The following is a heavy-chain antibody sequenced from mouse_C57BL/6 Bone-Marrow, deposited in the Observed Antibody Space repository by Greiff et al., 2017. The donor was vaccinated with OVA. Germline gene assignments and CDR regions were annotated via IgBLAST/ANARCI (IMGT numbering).Heavy chain of an antibody. CDR2: IYPGDGDT. D-gene: IGHD2-1*01. J-gene: IGHJ2*01. Sequence: VQLQQSGAELVKPGASVKISCKASGYAFSSYWMNWVKQRPGKGLEWIGQIYPGDGDTNYNGKFKGKATLTADKSSSTAYMQLSSLTSEDSAVYFCARVGIYYGNSLYYFDYWGQGTTLTVSS. V-gene: IGHV1-80*01. CDR1: GYAFSSYW. CDR3: ARVGIYYGNSLYYFDY.